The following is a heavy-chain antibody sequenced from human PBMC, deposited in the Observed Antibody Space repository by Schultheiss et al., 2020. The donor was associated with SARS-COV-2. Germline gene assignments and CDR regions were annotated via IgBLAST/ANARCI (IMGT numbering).Heavy chain of an antibody. V-gene: IGHV4-34*01. CDR2: IYHSGST. CDR1: GGSFSGYY. Sequence: SETLSLTCAVYGGSFSGYYWSWIRQPPGKGLEWIGEIYHSGSTNYNPSLKSRVTISVDKSKNQFSLKLSSVTAADTAVYYCARGRAGSGTQFDYWGQGTLVTVSS. CDR3: ARGRAGSGTQFDY. D-gene: IGHD6-19*01. J-gene: IGHJ4*02.